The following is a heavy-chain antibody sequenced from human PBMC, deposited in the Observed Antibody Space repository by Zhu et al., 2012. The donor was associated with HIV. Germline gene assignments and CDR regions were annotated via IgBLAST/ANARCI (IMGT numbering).Heavy chain of an antibody. Sequence: QVQLVQSGAEMKKTGSSVRVSRMASGGTFSDHSVSWVRQAPGQGLEWLGRITPIFDTEYHAQKFQGRVTISADRSTSTVYLELNSLKSADTAVYYCAREVISDGRYYGMDVWGQGTTVTVSS. CDR2: ITPIFDTE. J-gene: IGHJ6*02. CDR3: AREVISDGRYYGMDV. CDR1: GGTFSDHS. V-gene: IGHV1-69*06.